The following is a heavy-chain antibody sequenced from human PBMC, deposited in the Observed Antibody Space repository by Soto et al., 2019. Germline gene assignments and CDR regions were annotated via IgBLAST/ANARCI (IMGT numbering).Heavy chain of an antibody. Sequence: VASVKVSCKTSGYTFTSFGVSWVRQAPGQGLEWMGWISGYNGKTKYAQTLQGRVTMTADTSTSTVYMELRGLRSDDTAVYFCARDKMIDDYGLGTYDYWGQGTTVTVSS. CDR2: ISGYNGKT. V-gene: IGHV1-18*04. D-gene: IGHD3-10*01. CDR1: GYTFTSFG. CDR3: ARDKMIDDYGLGTYDY. J-gene: IGHJ4*02.